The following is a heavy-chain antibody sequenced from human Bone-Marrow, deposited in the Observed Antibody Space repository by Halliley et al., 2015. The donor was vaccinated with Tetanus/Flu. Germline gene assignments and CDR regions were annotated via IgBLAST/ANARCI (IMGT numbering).Heavy chain of an antibody. D-gene: IGHD6-19*01. V-gene: IGHV4-59*01. J-gene: IGHJ5*02. Sequence: YYPGDPKYNPPLESRVTISVDTSRNQFSLKLSSVTAADTAVYYCARVLQLGQWLTRGGWFDPWGQGTLVTVSS. CDR3: ARVLQLGQWLTRGGWFDP. CDR2: YYPGDP.